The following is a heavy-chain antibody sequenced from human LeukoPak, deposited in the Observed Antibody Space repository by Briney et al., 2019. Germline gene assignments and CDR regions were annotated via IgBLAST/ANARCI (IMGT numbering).Heavy chain of an antibody. Sequence: QTGGSLRLSCAASGFTFSSYAMSWVRQAPGKGLEWVSAISGSGGSTYYADSVKGRFTISRDNSKNTLYLQMNSLRAEDTAVYYCAKGGRDCSSTSCRFRGYSGYDEYFDYWGQGTLVTVSS. CDR1: GFTFSSYA. V-gene: IGHV3-23*01. J-gene: IGHJ4*02. CDR3: AKGGRDCSSTSCRFRGYSGYDEYFDY. CDR2: ISGSGGST. D-gene: IGHD2-2*01.